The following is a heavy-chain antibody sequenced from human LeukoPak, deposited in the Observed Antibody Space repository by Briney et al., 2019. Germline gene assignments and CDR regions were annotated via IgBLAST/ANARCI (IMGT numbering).Heavy chain of an antibody. V-gene: IGHV4-34*01. CDR2: INHGGST. CDR3: ARGTGTTVLYYYYGMDV. J-gene: IGHJ6*04. CDR1: GGSFSGYY. D-gene: IGHD1-1*01. Sequence: SETLSLTCAVYGGSFSGYYWSWIRQPPGKGLEWIGEINHGGSTNYNPSLKSRVTISVDTSKNQFSLKLSSVTAADTAVYYCARGTGTTVLYYYYGMDVWGKGTTVTVSS.